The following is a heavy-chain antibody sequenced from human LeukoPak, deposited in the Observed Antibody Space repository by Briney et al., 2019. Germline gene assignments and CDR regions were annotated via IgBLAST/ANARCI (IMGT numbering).Heavy chain of an antibody. CDR1: GFTFRSYA. V-gene: IGHV3-23*01. J-gene: IGHJ4*02. CDR2: VSGRGDST. CDR3: AKNLVGVGGDPFDY. D-gene: IGHD1-26*01. Sequence: PGGSLRLSCAASGFTFRSYAMSWVRQAPGKGLEWVSGVSGRGDSTYYADSVKGRFTISRDNSKNALYLQMNSLRAEDTAIYYCAKNLVGVGGDPFDYWGQGTLVTVSS.